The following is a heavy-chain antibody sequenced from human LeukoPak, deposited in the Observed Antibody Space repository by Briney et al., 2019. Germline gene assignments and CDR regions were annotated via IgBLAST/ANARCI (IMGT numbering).Heavy chain of an antibody. CDR1: GYSFTSYW. CDR2: IYPGDSDT. CDR3: ARREAVAGSFDY. Sequence: GEALKISFKGSGYSFTSYWIGWVRPMPGKGLGWMGIIYPGDSDTRYSPSFQGQVTISADKSISTAYLQWSSLKASDTAMYYCARREAVAGSFDYWGQGTLVTVSS. V-gene: IGHV5-51*01. J-gene: IGHJ4*02. D-gene: IGHD6-19*01.